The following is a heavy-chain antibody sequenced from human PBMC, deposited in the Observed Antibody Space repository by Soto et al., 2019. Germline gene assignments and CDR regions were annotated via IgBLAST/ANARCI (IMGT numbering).Heavy chain of an antibody. J-gene: IGHJ4*02. CDR1: GYTLTELS. V-gene: IGHV1-24*01. D-gene: IGHD3-22*01. Sequence: ASVKVSCKVSGYTLTELSMHWVRQAPGKGLEWMGGFDPEDGETIYAQKFQGRVTMTEDTSKDTAYMELSSLRSEDTAVYYCAAQYYYDSSGYYLFGYWGQGTLVTVSS. CDR2: FDPEDGET. CDR3: AAQYYYDSSGYYLFGY.